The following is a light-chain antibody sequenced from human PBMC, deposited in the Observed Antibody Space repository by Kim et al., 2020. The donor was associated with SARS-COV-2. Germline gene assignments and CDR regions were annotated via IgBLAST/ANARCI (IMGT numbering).Light chain of an antibody. CDR3: ATWDESLNIPEVV. CDR2: SNN. CDR1: SSNIGSNT. J-gene: IGLJ2*01. V-gene: IGLV1-44*01. Sequence: QSVLTQPPSASGTPGQRVTISCSGGSSNIGSNTVNWYQQLPGTAPKLLMYSNNQRPSGVPDRFSGSKSGTSASLAISGLQSEDEADYYCATWDESLNIPEVVFGGGTQLTVL.